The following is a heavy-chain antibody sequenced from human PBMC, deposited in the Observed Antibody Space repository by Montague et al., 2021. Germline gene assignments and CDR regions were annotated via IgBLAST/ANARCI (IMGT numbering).Heavy chain of an antibody. CDR1: GDSVRCGIYH. CDR2: ICDGGSA. J-gene: IGHJ5*02. D-gene: IGHD3-22*01. V-gene: IGHV4-61*01. CDR3: AAYYYGGGGRGS. Sequence: SETLSLTCSVSGDSVRCGIYHWGWIRQSPEKGLEWIGYICDGGSATYKTSLGSRVTMSLDTSSNQFSLNLRSATAADTAVYYCAAYYYGGGGRGSWGQGTLVTVSS.